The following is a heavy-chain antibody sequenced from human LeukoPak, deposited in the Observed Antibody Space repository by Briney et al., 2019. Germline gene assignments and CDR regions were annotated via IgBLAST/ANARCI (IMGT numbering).Heavy chain of an antibody. CDR3: ARDPTTGDAFDI. Sequence: SETLSLTCTVSGYSISSGYYWGWIRQPPGKGLEWIGSIYHSGSTYYNPSLKSRVTTSVDTSKNQFSLKLSSVTAADTAVYYCARDPTTGDAFDIWGQGTMVTVSS. CDR2: IYHSGST. J-gene: IGHJ3*02. CDR1: GYSISSGYY. V-gene: IGHV4-38-2*02. D-gene: IGHD4-17*01.